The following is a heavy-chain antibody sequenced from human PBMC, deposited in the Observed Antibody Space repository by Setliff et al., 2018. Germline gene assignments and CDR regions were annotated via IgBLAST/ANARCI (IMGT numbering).Heavy chain of an antibody. D-gene: IGHD3-22*01. J-gene: IGHJ3*01. Sequence: LSLTCAVYGGSFSTYYWNWIRQPPGKGLEWIGEINHSGSTNYNPSLKSRATISVDTSKNQFSLKLRSVTAADTAVYYCASPRLSYYDNGAFPSDAFDLWGQGTMVTVSS. CDR3: ASPRLSYYDNGAFPSDAFDL. CDR2: INHSGST. CDR1: GGSFSTYY. V-gene: IGHV4-34*01.